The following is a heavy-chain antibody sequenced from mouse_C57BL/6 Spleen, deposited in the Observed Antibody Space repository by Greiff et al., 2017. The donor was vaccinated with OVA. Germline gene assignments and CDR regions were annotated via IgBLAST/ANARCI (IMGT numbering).Heavy chain of an antibody. V-gene: IGHV5-6*01. CDR1: GFTFSSYG. CDR3: ARQEYFDY. J-gene: IGHJ2*01. CDR2: ISSGGSYT. Sequence: EVKVVESGGDLVKPGGSLKLSCAASGFTFSSYGMSWVRQTPDKRLEWVATISSGGSYTYYPDSVKGRFTISRDNAKNTLYLQMSSLKSEDTAMYYCARQEYFDYWGQGTTLTVSS.